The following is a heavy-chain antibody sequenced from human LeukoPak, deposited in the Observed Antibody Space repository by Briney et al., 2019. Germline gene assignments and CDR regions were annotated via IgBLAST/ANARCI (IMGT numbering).Heavy chain of an antibody. CDR1: GYTFTSHG. D-gene: IGHD3-16*01. V-gene: IGHV1-18*01. CDR3: ARGEVVTSLDY. CDR2: ISAYNGNT. Sequence: ASVKVSCKASGYTFTSHGISWVRQSPGQGLEWMGWISAYNGNTKYAQMVQERVTMTTDTSTSTAYMELSRLRSDDTAVYYCARGEVVTSLDYWGQGTLVTVSS. J-gene: IGHJ4*02.